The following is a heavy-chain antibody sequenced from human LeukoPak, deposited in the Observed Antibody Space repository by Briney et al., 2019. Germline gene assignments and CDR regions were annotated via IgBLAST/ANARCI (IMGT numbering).Heavy chain of an antibody. J-gene: IGHJ1*01. V-gene: IGHV3-23*01. Sequence: GGSLRLSCAASGFTFSSYAMSWVRQAPGKGLEWVSAISGSGGSTYYADSVKGRFTISRDNSKDTLYLQMNSLRAEDTAVYYCANGIVVVVAAAVEYFQHWGQGTLVTVSS. CDR2: ISGSGGST. D-gene: IGHD2-15*01. CDR3: ANGIVVVVAAAVEYFQH. CDR1: GFTFSSYA.